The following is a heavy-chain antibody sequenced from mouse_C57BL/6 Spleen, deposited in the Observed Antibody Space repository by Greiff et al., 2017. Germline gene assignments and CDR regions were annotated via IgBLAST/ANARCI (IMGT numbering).Heavy chain of an antibody. V-gene: IGHV1-80*01. J-gene: IGHJ3*01. CDR1: GYAFTSYW. CDR2: IYPGAGGT. Sequence: QVQLQQSGAELVKPGASVKISCKASGYAFTSYWMNWVKQRPGKGLEWIGEIYPGAGGTNYNGKFKGKATLTADESSSTAYMQLSGLTAADSAVYLWARWGPTGFAYWGQGTLVTVSA. CDR3: ARWGPTGFAY.